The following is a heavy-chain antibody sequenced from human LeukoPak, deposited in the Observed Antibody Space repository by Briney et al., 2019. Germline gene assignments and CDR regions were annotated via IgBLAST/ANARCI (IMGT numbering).Heavy chain of an antibody. V-gene: IGHV3-33*06. D-gene: IGHD2-15*01. Sequence: GGSLRLSCAASGFTFHNYDMHWVRQAPGKGLEWVALISYDGSNKYYTDSVKGRFTISRDNSKNTLYLQMNSLRAEDTAVYYCAKNGLLLGGHYFDYWGQGILVTASS. CDR2: ISYDGSNK. CDR3: AKNGLLLGGHYFDY. J-gene: IGHJ4*02. CDR1: GFTFHNYD.